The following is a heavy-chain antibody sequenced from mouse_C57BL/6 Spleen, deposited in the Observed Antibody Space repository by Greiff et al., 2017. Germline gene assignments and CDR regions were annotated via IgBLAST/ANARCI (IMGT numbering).Heavy chain of an antibody. CDR1: GYSITSGYY. Sequence: ESGPGLVKPSQSLSLTCSFTGYSITSGYYWNWIRQFPGNKLEWMGYISYDGSNNYNPSLKNRISITRDPSKNQFFLKLNSVTTEDTATYYCARELGRGFAYWGQGTLVTVSA. CDR3: ARELGRGFAY. CDR2: ISYDGSN. D-gene: IGHD4-1*01. J-gene: IGHJ3*01. V-gene: IGHV3-6*01.